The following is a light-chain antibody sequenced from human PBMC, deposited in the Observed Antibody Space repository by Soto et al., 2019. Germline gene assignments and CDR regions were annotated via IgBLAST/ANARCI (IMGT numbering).Light chain of an antibody. CDR1: SSNIGSNT. CDR2: SSN. Sequence: QSVLTQPPSASGTPGQRVTISCSGSSSNIGSNTVNWYQQLPGTAPKLLIYSSNQRPSGVPDRFSGSKSGTSASLAISGLQSEDEADYYCAAWDDSLSGLVFGGGTKLTVL. V-gene: IGLV1-44*01. J-gene: IGLJ2*01. CDR3: AAWDDSLSGLV.